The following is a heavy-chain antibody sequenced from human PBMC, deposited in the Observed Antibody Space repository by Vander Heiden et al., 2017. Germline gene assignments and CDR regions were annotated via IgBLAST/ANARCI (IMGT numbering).Heavy chain of an antibody. V-gene: IGHV3-9*01. Sequence: EVQLVESGGVLVQPGSSLRLSCAASGFTFDDYAMHWVRQAPGKGLRWVSGISWNSGSIGYADSVKGRFTISRDNAKNSLYLQMNSLRAEDTALYYCAKEDGAPSRAFDIWGQGTMVTVSS. CDR1: GFTFDDYA. CDR3: AKEDGAPSRAFDI. D-gene: IGHD1-26*01. CDR2: ISWNSGSI. J-gene: IGHJ3*02.